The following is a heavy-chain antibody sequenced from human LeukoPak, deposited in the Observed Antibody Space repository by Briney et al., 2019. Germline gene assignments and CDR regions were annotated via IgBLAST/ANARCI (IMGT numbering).Heavy chain of an antibody. V-gene: IGHV3-66*01. CDR1: GFTVSSNY. Sequence: PGGSLRLSCAASGFTVSSNYMSWVRQAPGKGLEWVSVIYSGGTTYYADSVKGRFTISRDNSKNTVYLQMNSLRAEDTAVYYCARDYCRTTSCLESWGQGTLVTVSS. CDR2: IYSGGTT. J-gene: IGHJ4*02. CDR3: ARDYCRTTSCLES. D-gene: IGHD2-2*01.